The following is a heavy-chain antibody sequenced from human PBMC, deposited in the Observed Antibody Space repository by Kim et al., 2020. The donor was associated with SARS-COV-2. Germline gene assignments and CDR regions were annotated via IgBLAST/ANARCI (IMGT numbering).Heavy chain of an antibody. CDR2: IYYSGST. Sequence: SETLSLTCTVSGCSISSYFWNWVRQPPGKGLEWIGYIYYSGSTNYNPSLKSRVTITVDTSKNQFSLKLTSVTAADTAVYYCARRKARLLSPFDYWDQGTLVSVSS. CDR1: GCSISSYF. D-gene: IGHD2-15*01. J-gene: IGHJ4*02. CDR3: ARRKARLLSPFDY. V-gene: IGHV4-59*08.